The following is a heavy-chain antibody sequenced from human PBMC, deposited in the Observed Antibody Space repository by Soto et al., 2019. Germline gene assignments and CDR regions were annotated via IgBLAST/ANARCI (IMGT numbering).Heavy chain of an antibody. V-gene: IGHV3-74*01. CDR2: ITSDGKSK. D-gene: IGHD2-21*02. Sequence: GGSLRLSCAASGFTLSSYMMNWVRQAPGKGLVWVSRITSDGKSKAYAESVKGRFAISRDNAKNTVYLQMNGLTVEDTAVYYCARESGDWPLNWFDPWGQGTLVTVSS. CDR3: ARESGDWPLNWFDP. J-gene: IGHJ5*02. CDR1: GFTLSSYM.